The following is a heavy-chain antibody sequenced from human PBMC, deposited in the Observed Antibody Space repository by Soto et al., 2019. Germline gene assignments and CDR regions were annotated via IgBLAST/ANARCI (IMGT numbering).Heavy chain of an antibody. CDR1: GCSISSGGYY. V-gene: IGHV4-61*08. CDR3: ARARSIAAAGFDY. D-gene: IGHD6-13*01. CDR2: IYYSGST. J-gene: IGHJ4*02. Sequence: SETLPLTCTVSGCSISSGGYYWSWIRQHPGKGLEWIGYIYYSGSTNYNPSLKSRVTISVDTSKNQFSLKLSSVTAADTAVYYCARARSIAAAGFDYWGQGTLVTVS.